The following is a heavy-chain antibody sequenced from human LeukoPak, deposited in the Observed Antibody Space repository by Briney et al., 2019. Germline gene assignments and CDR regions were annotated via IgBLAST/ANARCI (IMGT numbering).Heavy chain of an antibody. CDR1: GRSFSGYY. CDR2: INHRGST. CDR3: ARGPRQQWLYYFDY. V-gene: IGHV4-34*01. J-gene: IGHJ4*02. D-gene: IGHD6-19*01. Sequence: PEALSLTWAIYGRSFSGYYWSWIRQPPGKGLEWTGEINHRGSTNYIPSLKGRVIISVDTPKKQLSLNLNSVTGADTAVYFCARGPRQQWLYYFDYWGQGTLVSVSS.